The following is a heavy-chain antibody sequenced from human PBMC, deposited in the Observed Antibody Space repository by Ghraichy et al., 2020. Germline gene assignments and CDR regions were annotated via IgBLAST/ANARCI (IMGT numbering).Heavy chain of an antibody. J-gene: IGHJ6*02. D-gene: IGHD3-10*01. CDR1: GFTFSSYS. Sequence: GGSLRLSCAASGFTFSSYSMNWVRQAPGKGLEWVSSISSSSSSYIYYADSVKGRFTISRDNAKNSLYLQMNSLRAEDTAVYYCARGVSGVTHYGMDVWGQGTTVTVSS. V-gene: IGHV3-21*01. CDR3: ARGVSGVTHYGMDV. CDR2: ISSSSSSYI.